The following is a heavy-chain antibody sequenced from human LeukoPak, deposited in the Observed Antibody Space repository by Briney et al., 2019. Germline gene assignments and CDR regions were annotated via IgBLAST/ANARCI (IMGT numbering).Heavy chain of an antibody. D-gene: IGHD3-22*01. V-gene: IGHV1-69*01. CDR3: ALYDSSGYYHYFDY. CDR2: IIPIFGTA. CDR1: GGTFSSYA. Sequence: SVKVSCKASGGTFSSYAISWVRQAPGQGLEWMGGIIPIFGTANYAQKFQGRVTITADESTSTAYMELSSLRSEDTAVYYCALYDSSGYYHYFDYWGQGTLVTVPS. J-gene: IGHJ4*02.